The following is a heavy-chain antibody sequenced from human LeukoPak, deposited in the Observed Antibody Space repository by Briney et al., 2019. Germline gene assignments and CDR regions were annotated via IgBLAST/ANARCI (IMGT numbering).Heavy chain of an antibody. D-gene: IGHD2-15*01. Sequence: SETLSLTCTVSGGSISSYYWGWIRQPPGKGLEWIGSIYYSGSTYYNPSLKSRVTISIDTSKNQFSLKVSSVTAADTAVYYCARDRLDIRYCRDGSCYGMDVWGQGTTVTVSS. CDR3: ARDRLDIRYCRDGSCYGMDV. CDR2: IYYSGST. CDR1: GGSISSYY. J-gene: IGHJ6*02. V-gene: IGHV4-39*07.